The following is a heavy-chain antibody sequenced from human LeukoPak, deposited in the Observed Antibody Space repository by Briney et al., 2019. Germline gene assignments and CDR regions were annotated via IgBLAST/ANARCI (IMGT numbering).Heavy chain of an antibody. D-gene: IGHD4-11*01. V-gene: IGHV5-51*01. J-gene: IGHJ4*02. Sequence: GESLKISCKCSGYSFTSYWICLGRQMPGKVLELMGIIYPGDSDTRYSTSFQGQVTISADKSITTSYLQWSSLKASDTAMYYCARLTTVTTEGFDYWGQGTLVTVSS. CDR1: GYSFTSYW. CDR2: IYPGDSDT. CDR3: ARLTTVTTEGFDY.